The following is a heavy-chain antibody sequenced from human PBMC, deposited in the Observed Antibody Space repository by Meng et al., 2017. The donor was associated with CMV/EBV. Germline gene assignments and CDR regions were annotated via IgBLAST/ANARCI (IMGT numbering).Heavy chain of an antibody. CDR2: ISAYNGNT. Sequence: VRLVQSGAEVKKPGASVKVSCKASGYTFTSYGISWVRQAPGQWLEWMGWISAYNGNTNYAQKLQGRVTMTTDTSTSTAYMELRSLRSDDTAVYYCARDPAWSVITPRRGFGYWGQGTLVTVSS. D-gene: IGHD2-15*01. CDR1: GYTFTSYG. CDR3: ARDPAWSVITPRRGFGY. V-gene: IGHV1-18*01. J-gene: IGHJ4*02.